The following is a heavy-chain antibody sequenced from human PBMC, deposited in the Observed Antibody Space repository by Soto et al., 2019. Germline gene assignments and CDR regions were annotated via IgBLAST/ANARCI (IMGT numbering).Heavy chain of an antibody. CDR2: IYYSGST. D-gene: IGHD6-13*01. Sequence: PSETLSLTCTVSGGSISSSSYYWGWIRQPPGKGLEWIGSIYYSGSTYYNPSLKSRVTLSVDTSKNQFSLKLSSVTAADTAVYYCARHDGSSWAPFDYWGQGTLVTVSS. CDR3: ARHDGSSWAPFDY. CDR1: GGSISSSSYY. J-gene: IGHJ4*02. V-gene: IGHV4-39*01.